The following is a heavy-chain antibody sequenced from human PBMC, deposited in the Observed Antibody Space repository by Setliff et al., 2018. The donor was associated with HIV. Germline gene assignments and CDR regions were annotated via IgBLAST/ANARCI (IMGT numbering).Heavy chain of an antibody. V-gene: IGHV1-69*10. J-gene: IGHJ6*02. D-gene: IGHD3-3*01. CDR3: LRGGVDYNFWSGYLNYYYYGMDV. CDR2: IIPTVNLA. CDR1: GGTFNMYA. Sequence: SVKVSCKASGGTFNMYAISWVRQAPGQGLEWVGGIIPTVNLAIYAPKFQGRVTLTADKSTSTAFMELRRLRSDDTAVYYCLRGGVDYNFWSGYLNYYYYGMDVWGQGTTVTV.